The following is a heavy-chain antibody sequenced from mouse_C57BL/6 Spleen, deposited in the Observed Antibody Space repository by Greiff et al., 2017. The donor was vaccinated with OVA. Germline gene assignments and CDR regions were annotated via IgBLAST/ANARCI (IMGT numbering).Heavy chain of an antibody. Sequence: DVHLVESGGDLVKPGGSLKLSCAASGFTFSSYGMSWVRQTPDKRLEWVATISSGGSYTYYPDSVKGRFTISRDNAKNTLYLQMSSLKSEDTAMYYCARRDYYGSSDWYFDVWGTGTTVTVSS. J-gene: IGHJ1*03. V-gene: IGHV5-6*02. CDR2: ISSGGSYT. D-gene: IGHD1-1*01. CDR1: GFTFSSYG. CDR3: ARRDYYGSSDWYFDV.